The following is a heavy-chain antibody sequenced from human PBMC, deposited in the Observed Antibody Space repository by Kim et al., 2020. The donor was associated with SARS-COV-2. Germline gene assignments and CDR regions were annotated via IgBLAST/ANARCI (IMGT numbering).Heavy chain of an antibody. CDR2: IYYSGST. J-gene: IGHJ4*01. V-gene: IGHV4-61*01. D-gene: IGHD3-9*01. CDR1: GDSVSSGSYY. Sequence: SETLSLTCTVSGDSVSSGSYYWSWIRQPPGKGLEWIAYIYYSGSTSYNPSLKSRLTISVDTSKNQFSLKLSSVTTADTAVYYCARALRPHLTVAHFDYWG. CDR3: ARALRPHLTVAHFDY.